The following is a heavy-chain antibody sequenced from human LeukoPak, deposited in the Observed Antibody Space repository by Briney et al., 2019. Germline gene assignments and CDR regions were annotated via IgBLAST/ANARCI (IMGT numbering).Heavy chain of an antibody. D-gene: IGHD2-15*01. Sequence: GGSLRLSCAASGFNVTSNYMSWVRQAPGKGLEWVSYISSSGSTIYYADSVKGRFTISRDNAKNSLYLQMNSLRAEDTAVYYCAREIVVRAFDIWGRGTMVTVSS. V-gene: IGHV3-11*04. CDR3: AREIVVRAFDI. J-gene: IGHJ3*02. CDR1: GFNVTSNY. CDR2: ISSSGSTI.